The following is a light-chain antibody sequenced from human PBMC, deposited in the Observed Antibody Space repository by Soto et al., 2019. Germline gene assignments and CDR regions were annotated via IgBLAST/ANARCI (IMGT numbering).Light chain of an antibody. J-gene: IGKJ4*01. V-gene: IGKV1D-12*01. CDR3: QQANSFPVT. Sequence: GARVTITCRASQGISTWLAWYQQKPGNAPKLLIYAASSLQSGVPSRFRGSGSGTDFTLTISSLQPEDFATYYCQQANSFPVTFGGGTKVEIK. CDR1: QGISTW. CDR2: AAS.